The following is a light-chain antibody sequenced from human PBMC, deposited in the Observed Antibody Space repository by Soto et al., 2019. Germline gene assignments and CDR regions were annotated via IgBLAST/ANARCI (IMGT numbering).Light chain of an antibody. CDR3: SSYTSSNTLV. Sequence: QSALTQPASVSGSRGQSITISCTGTSSDVGGYNYVSWYQQHPGKAPKLMIFEVSNRPSGVSNRFSGSKSGNTASLTISGLQAEDEADYYCSSYTSSNTLVFGGGTKLTVL. J-gene: IGLJ2*01. CDR2: EVS. CDR1: SSDVGGYNY. V-gene: IGLV2-14*01.